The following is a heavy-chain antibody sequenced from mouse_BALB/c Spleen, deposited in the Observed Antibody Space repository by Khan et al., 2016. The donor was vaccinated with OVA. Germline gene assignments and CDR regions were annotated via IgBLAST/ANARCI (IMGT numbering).Heavy chain of an antibody. J-gene: IGHJ3*01. D-gene: IGHD4-1*01. CDR1: GYTFTDYV. CDR2: IYPGSDST. V-gene: IGHV1-77*01. Sequence: VELVESGPELVKPGASVKMSCKASGYTFTDYVMNWVKQRNGQGLEWIGQIYPGSDSTYYNEKFKGKATLTADRYSSTAYMQLSNLTSEDSAVYFCARAGWDVFADWGQGTLVTVSA. CDR3: ARAGWDVFAD.